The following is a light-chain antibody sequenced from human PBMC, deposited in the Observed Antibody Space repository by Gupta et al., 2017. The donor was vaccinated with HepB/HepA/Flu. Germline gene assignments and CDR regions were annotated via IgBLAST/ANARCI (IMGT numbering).Light chain of an antibody. J-gene: IGKJ1*01. V-gene: IGKV1-39*01. CDR2: GAS. CDR3: QQSYSTPVT. CDR1: DSISSF. Sequence: DIQMTQSPSSLSASVGDRVTITCRASDSISSFLHWHQQRPGKAPELLISGASSLQSGVPSRFSGSGSGTDFTLTISNLQPEDFATYYCQQSYSTPVTFGQGTKVEIK.